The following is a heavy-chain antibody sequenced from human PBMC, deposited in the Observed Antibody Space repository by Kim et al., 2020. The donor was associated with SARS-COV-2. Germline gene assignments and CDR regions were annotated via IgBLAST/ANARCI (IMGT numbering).Heavy chain of an antibody. Sequence: ASVKVSCKASGYTFTGYYMHWVRQAPGQGLEWMGWINPNSGGTNYAQKFQGRVTMTRDTSISTAYMELSRLRSDDTAVYYCARGRYDFWSGYFHYYYGMDVWGQGTTVTVSS. CDR3: ARGRYDFWSGYFHYYYGMDV. D-gene: IGHD3-3*01. V-gene: IGHV1-2*02. J-gene: IGHJ6*02. CDR2: INPNSGGT. CDR1: GYTFTGYY.